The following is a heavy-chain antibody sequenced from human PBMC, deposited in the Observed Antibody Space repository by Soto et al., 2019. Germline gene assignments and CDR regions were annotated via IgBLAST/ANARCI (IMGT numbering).Heavy chain of an antibody. CDR2: IIPILGIA. J-gene: IGHJ6*02. V-gene: IGHV1-69*02. CDR3: ARKYSSSWYPPYYYYGMDV. D-gene: IGHD6-13*01. Sequence: SVKVSCKASGGTFSSYTISWVRQAPGQGLEWMGRIIPILGIANYAQKFQGRVTITADKSTSTAYMELRSLRSDDTAVYYCARKYSSSWYPPYYYYGMDVWGQGTTVTVSS. CDR1: GGTFSSYT.